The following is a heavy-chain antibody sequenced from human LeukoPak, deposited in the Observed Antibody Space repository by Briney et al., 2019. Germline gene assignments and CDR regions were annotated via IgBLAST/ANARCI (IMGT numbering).Heavy chain of an antibody. CDR1: GGSISSYY. V-gene: IGHV4-59*01. CDR2: IYYTGST. D-gene: IGHD4-17*01. CDR3: ARGPHWVTGDYDAFDI. J-gene: IGHJ3*02. Sequence: SETLSLTCTVSGGSISSYYWSWIRQPPGKGLEWIGYIYYTGSTNYNPSLTSRVTMSVDTSKNQFSLKLTSVTAADTAVYYCARGPHWVTGDYDAFDIWGQGTMVTVSS.